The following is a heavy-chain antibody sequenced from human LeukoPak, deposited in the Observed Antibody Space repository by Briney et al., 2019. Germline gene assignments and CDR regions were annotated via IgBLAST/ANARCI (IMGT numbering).Heavy chain of an antibody. V-gene: IGHV3-74*01. J-gene: IGHJ4*02. CDR1: GFTFSSYW. CDR2: INSDGSST. CDR3: ARDQGYGGSFDY. D-gene: IGHD4-23*01. Sequence: PGGSLRLSCATSGFTFSSYWMHWVRQAPGKGPVWVSRINSDGSSTSYADSVKGRFTISRDNAKNALYLQMNRLRAEDTAVYYCARDQGYGGSFDYWGQGTLVTVSS.